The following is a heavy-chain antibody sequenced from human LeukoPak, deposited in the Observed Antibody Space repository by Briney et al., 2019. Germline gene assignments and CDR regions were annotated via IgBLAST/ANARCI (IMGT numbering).Heavy chain of an antibody. CDR2: ISGSGGST. CDR1: GFTLSSYA. D-gene: IGHD2-15*01. V-gene: IGHV3-23*01. CDR3: AKDPDTTYCSGGSCYTNWFDP. Sequence: GGSLRLSCAASGFTLSSYAMSWVRQAPGKGLEWVSAISGSGGSTYYADSVKGRFTISRDNSKNTLYLQMNSLRAEDTAVYYCAKDPDTTYCSGGSCYTNWFDPWGQGTLVTVSS. J-gene: IGHJ5*02.